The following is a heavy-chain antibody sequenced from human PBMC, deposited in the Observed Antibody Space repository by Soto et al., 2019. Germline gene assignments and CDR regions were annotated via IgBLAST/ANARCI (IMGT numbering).Heavy chain of an antibody. V-gene: IGHV1-2*04. D-gene: IGHD5-18*01. Sequence: ASVKVSCKASGYTFAGYYMHWVRQAPGQGLEWMGWINPNSGGTNYAQKFQGWVTMTRDTSISTAYMELSRLRSDDTAVYYCARERQYSYGRADYYYYGMDVWG. CDR2: INPNSGGT. CDR3: ARERQYSYGRADYYYYGMDV. CDR1: GYTFAGYY. J-gene: IGHJ6*02.